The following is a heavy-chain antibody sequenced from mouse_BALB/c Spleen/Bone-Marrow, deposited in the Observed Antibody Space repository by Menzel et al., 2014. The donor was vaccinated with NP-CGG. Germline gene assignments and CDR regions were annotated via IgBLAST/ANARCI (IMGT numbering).Heavy chain of an antibody. Sequence: VQLKQSGAELVKPGASAKLSCTASGFNIKDTYMHWVKQRPEQGLEWIGRIDPANGNTKYDPKFQGKATITADTSSNTAYLQLSSLTSEDTAVYYCASYYRYDRRFAYWGQGTLVTVSA. CDR1: GFNIKDTY. V-gene: IGHV14-3*02. D-gene: IGHD2-14*01. CDR2: IDPANGNT. J-gene: IGHJ3*01. CDR3: ASYYRYDRRFAY.